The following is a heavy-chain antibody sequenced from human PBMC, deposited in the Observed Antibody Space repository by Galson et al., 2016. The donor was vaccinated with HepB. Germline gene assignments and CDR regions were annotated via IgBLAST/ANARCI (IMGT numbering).Heavy chain of an antibody. CDR1: GFRFTNFG. V-gene: IGHV3-30*18. CDR3: VKDPRFCSSALTCHAGVPSGRDA. J-gene: IGHJ6*02. D-gene: IGHD2-2*01. Sequence: SLRLSCAASGFRFTNFGIHWVRQAPGEGLEWVALISYDGSNQYYADSVKGRFTISRDNSKNTVYLQMNSLRAEDTAVYHCVKDPRFCSSALTCHAGVPSGRDAWGRGTTVTVSS. CDR2: ISYDGSNQ.